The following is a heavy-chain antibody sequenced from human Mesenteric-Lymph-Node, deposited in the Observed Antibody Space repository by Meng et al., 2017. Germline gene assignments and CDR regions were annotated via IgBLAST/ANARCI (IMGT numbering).Heavy chain of an antibody. D-gene: IGHD6-13*01. CDR1: GYTFTSYG. CDR3: ARLYSSSWQRENFFDP. CDR2: IKAYTGDK. V-gene: IGHV1-18*01. J-gene: IGHJ5*02. Sequence: ASVKVSCKTSGYTFTSYGISWVRQAPGQGLEWMGWIKAYTGDKNFAQKFQGRVSMTTDTSTNTAYMELRNLRSDDTAIYYCARLYSSSWQRENFFDPWGQGTLVTVSS.